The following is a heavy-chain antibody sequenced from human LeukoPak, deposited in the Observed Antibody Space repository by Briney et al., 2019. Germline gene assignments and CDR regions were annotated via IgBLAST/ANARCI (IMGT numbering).Heavy chain of an antibody. CDR1: GFTFSRYA. Sequence: TGGSLRLSCAASGFTFSRYAMSWVRQAPGKGLEWVCGISSSGESPYYADSVKGRFTISRDNSKNTLYLEINSLRAEDTAVYYCARDRQWNYYDSSGYPRPSDWFDPWGQGTLVTVSS. J-gene: IGHJ5*02. V-gene: IGHV3-23*01. CDR2: ISSSGESP. CDR3: ARDRQWNYYDSSGYPRPSDWFDP. D-gene: IGHD3-22*01.